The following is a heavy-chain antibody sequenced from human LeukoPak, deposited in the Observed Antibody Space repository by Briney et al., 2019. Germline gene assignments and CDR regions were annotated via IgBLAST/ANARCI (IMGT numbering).Heavy chain of an antibody. V-gene: IGHV4-61*01. J-gene: IGHJ3*02. CDR1: GGSVSSGSYY. D-gene: IGHD4-11*01. CDR2: IYYSGST. CDR3: ARDRQHYGNYAGYFAFDI. Sequence: PSETLSLTCTVSGGSVSSGSYYWSWIRQPPGKGLEWIGYIYYSGSTNYNPSLKSRVTISVDTSKNQFSLKLSSVTAADTAVYYCARDRQHYGNYAGYFAFDIWGQGTMVTVSS.